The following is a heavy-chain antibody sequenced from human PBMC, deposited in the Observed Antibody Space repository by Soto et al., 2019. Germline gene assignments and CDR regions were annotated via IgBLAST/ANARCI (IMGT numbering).Heavy chain of an antibody. Sequence: GGSLRLSCAASGFTFSSYGMHWVRQAPGKGLEWVAVISYDGSNKYYADSVKGRFTISRDNSKSTLYLQMNSLRAEDTAVYYCAKDCYILLVPAAPGSMYVWGQGTTVPVSS. V-gene: IGHV3-30*18. CDR1: GFTFSSYG. CDR3: AKDCYILLVPAAPGSMYV. D-gene: IGHD2-2*01. CDR2: ISYDGSNK. J-gene: IGHJ6*02.